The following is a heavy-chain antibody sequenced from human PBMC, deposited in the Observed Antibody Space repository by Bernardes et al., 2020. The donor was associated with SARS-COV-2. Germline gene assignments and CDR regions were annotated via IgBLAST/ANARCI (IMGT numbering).Heavy chain of an antibody. J-gene: IGHJ4*02. D-gene: IGHD6-19*01. Sequence: GGSLRLSCAASGFTFDDYAMHWVRQAPGKGLEWVSGISWNSGSIGYADSVKGRFTISRDNAKNSLYLQMNSLRAEDTALYYCAKDNSPVAGDFDYWGQGTLVTVSS. CDR2: ISWNSGSI. CDR3: AKDNSPVAGDFDY. V-gene: IGHV3-9*01. CDR1: GFTFDDYA.